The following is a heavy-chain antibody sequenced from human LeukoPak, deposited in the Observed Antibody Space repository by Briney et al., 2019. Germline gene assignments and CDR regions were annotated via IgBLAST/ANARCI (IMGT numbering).Heavy chain of an antibody. J-gene: IGHJ5*02. CDR2: IYTSGHT. Sequence: SETLSLTCTVSGGSISSGSYYWSWIRQPAGKGLEWIGRIYTSGHTNYNASLKSRVTISVDTSKNQFSLKLSSMTAADTAVYYCARGVAARYINWFDPWGQGTLVTVSS. CDR3: ARGVAARYINWFDP. V-gene: IGHV4-61*02. CDR1: GGSISSGSYY. D-gene: IGHD6-6*01.